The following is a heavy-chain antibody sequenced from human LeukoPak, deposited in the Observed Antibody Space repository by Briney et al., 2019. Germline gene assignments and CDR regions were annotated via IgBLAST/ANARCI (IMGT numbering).Heavy chain of an antibody. J-gene: IGHJ4*02. D-gene: IGHD3-9*01. CDR1: GFTFSIYW. CDR3: ARGRYDILTGHYYFDY. V-gene: IGHV3-74*01. CDR2: INSDGSST. Sequence: QPGGSLRLSCAASGFTFSIYWMHWVRHAPGKGVVWVSRINSDGSSTIYADPVKGRFTISRDNAKNTLYLQMNSLRAEDTAVYYCARGRYDILTGHYYFDYWGQGTLVTVSS.